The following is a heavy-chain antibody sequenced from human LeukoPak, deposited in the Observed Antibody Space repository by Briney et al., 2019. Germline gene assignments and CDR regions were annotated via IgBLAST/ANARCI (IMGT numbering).Heavy chain of an antibody. V-gene: IGHV3-53*01. J-gene: IGHJ4*02. CDR3: AREVAAAGTNY. CDR1: GFSFNSDW. Sequence: GGSLRLSCAASGFSFNSDWMDWVRQAPGKGLEWVSVIYSGGSTYYADSVKGRFTISRDNSKNTLYLQMNSLRAEDTAVYYCAREVAAAGTNYWGQGTLVTVSS. CDR2: IYSGGST. D-gene: IGHD6-13*01.